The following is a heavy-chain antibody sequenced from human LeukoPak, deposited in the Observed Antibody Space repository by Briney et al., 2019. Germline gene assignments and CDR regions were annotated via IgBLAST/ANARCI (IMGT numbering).Heavy chain of an antibody. V-gene: IGHV4-59*01. D-gene: IGHD2-15*01. J-gene: IGHJ3*02. CDR1: GGSISSYY. CDR2: IYYSGST. Sequence: SETLSLTCTVSGGSISSYYWSWIRQPPGKGLEWIGYIYYSGSTNYNPSLKSRVTISADTSKNQFSLKLSSVTAADTAVYYCARAGYYCSGGSCYVPGMRGLDIWGQGTMVTVSS. CDR3: ARAGYYCSGGSCYVPGMRGLDI.